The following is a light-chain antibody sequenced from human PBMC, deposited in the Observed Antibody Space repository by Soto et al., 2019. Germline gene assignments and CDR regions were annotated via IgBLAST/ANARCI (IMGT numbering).Light chain of an antibody. J-gene: IGKJ1*01. CDR3: QQYNSDPWT. CDR2: DVS. Sequence: DIQMTQSPSTLSASIGDRVVITCRASESISSWLAWYQQKPGKAPKLLIYDVSSLESGVPSRFSGSGSGTEFTLTLSSLQTDDFATYSCQQYNSDPWTFGQGTKVETK. CDR1: ESISSW. V-gene: IGKV1-5*01.